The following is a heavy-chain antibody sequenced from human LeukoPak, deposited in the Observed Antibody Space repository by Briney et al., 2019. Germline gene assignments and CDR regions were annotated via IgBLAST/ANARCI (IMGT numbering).Heavy chain of an antibody. J-gene: IGHJ4*02. CDR2: IYPGDSDT. CDR1: GYSFTSYW. D-gene: IGHD3-10*01. CDR3: ARSSTMVRGVIITSYFDY. Sequence: GESLKISCKGSGYSFTSYWIGWVRPMPGKGLEWMGIIYPGDSDTRYSPSFQGQVTISADKSISTAYLQWSSLKASDTAMYYCARSSTMVRGVIITSYFDYWGQGTLVTVSS. V-gene: IGHV5-51*01.